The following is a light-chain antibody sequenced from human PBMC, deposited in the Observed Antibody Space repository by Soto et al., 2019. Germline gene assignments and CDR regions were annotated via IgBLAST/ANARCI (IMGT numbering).Light chain of an antibody. V-gene: IGLV2-8*01. CDR3: SSYAGSNKV. CDR2: EVS. CDR1: SSEVGGYNY. J-gene: IGLJ2*01. Sequence: QSVLTQPPSASGSPGQSVTISCTGTSSEVGGYNYVSWYQQHPGKAPKLMIYEVSKRPSGVPDRFSGSKSGNTASLTVSVFQAEDEADYYCSSYAGSNKVFGGGTKVTVL.